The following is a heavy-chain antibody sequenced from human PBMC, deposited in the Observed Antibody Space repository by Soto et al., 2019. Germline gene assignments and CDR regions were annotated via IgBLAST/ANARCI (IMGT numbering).Heavy chain of an antibody. D-gene: IGHD2-15*01. CDR2: VSGDGSST. CDR3: ARDLPRSSSHDY. Sequence: GGSLRLSCAASGFTFISSWMHWVLQAPGKGLVWVSRVSGDGSSTNYADSVKGRFTISRDNAKNSLYLQMNSLRAEDTAVYYCARDLPRSSSHDYWGQGTLVTVSS. CDR1: GFTFISSW. V-gene: IGHV3-74*01. J-gene: IGHJ4*02.